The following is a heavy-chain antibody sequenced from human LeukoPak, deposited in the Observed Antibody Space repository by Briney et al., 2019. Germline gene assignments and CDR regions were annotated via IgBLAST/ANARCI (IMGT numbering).Heavy chain of an antibody. Sequence: SETLSLTCTVSGGSISSYYWSLTRQPAGKGLEWIGRIYTSGSTNYNPSLKSRVTMSVDTSKNQFSLKLSSVTAADTAVYYCARVPGTITGTTYWFDPWGQGTLVTVSS. CDR2: IYTSGST. J-gene: IGHJ5*02. D-gene: IGHD1-7*01. CDR3: ARVPGTITGTTYWFDP. CDR1: GGSISSYY. V-gene: IGHV4-4*07.